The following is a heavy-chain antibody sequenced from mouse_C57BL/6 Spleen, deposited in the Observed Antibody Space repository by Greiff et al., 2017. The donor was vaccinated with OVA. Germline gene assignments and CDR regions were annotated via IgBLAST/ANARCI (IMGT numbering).Heavy chain of an antibody. D-gene: IGHD2-2*01. CDR1: GFTFSDYG. J-gene: IGHJ4*01. CDR2: ISSGSSTI. CDR3: ARYYGYDGWMDY. Sequence: EVQLVESGGGLVKPGGSLKLSCAASGFTFSDYGMHWVRQAPEKGLEWVAYISSGSSTIYYADTVKGRFTISRDNAKNTLFLQMTSLMSEDTAMYYCARYYGYDGWMDYWGQGTSVTVSS. V-gene: IGHV5-17*01.